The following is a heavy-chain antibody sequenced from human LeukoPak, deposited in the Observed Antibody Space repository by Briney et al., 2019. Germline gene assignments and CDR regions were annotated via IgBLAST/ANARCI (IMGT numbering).Heavy chain of an antibody. V-gene: IGHV4-4*07. CDR2: IYTSGST. Sequence: SETLSLTCTVSGGSISSYYWSWIRQPAGKGLEYIGRIYTSGSTNYNPSLKSRVTMSVDTSRNQFSLKLSSVTAADTAVYYCARVYSSLYPLNWYFDLWGRGTLVTVSS. CDR3: ARVYSSLYPLNWYFDL. D-gene: IGHD6-13*01. J-gene: IGHJ2*01. CDR1: GGSISSYY.